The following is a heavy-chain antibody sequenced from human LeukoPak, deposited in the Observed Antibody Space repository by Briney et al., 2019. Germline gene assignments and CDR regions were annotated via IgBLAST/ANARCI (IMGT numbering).Heavy chain of an antibody. V-gene: IGHV4-4*02. J-gene: IGHJ4*02. Sequence: MTSETLSLTCAVSGGSISSSDWWSWVRQPPGKGLEWIGEIYHSGSTNYNPSLKSRVTISVDKSKNQFSLKLGSVTAADTAVYYCARDSNSSSWTFDWWGQGTLVTVSS. D-gene: IGHD6-13*01. CDR1: GGSISSSDW. CDR3: ARDSNSSSWTFDW. CDR2: IYHSGST.